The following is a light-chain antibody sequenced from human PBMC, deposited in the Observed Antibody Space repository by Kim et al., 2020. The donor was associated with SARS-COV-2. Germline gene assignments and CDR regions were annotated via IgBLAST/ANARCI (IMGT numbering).Light chain of an antibody. V-gene: IGKV3-20*01. J-gene: IGKJ5*01. CDR3: QQYGGSPPIT. CDR1: QSVTSNC. Sequence: EILLTQSPGTLSLSPGDRATLSCRATQSVTSNCLAWYQQKPGQAPRLLIYCTSNRATGIPDRFSGSGSGTDFTLTISRVEPEDFGMYYCQQYGGSPPITFGQGTRLEIK. CDR2: CTS.